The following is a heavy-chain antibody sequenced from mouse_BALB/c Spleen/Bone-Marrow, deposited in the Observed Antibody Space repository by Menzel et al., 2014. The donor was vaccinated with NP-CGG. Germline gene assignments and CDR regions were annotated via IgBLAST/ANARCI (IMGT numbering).Heavy chain of an antibody. Sequence: QVQLKQSGAELVRPGASVKLPCKASGYTFTSYWINWVKQRPGQGLEWIGNIYPSDSYTNYNQKFKDKATLTVDKSSSTAYMQLSSPTSEDSAVYYCTRSGYGSSSLDYWGQGTTLTVSS. CDR3: TRSGYGSSSLDY. V-gene: IGHV1-69*02. D-gene: IGHD1-1*01. J-gene: IGHJ2*01. CDR2: IYPSDSYT. CDR1: GYTFTSYW.